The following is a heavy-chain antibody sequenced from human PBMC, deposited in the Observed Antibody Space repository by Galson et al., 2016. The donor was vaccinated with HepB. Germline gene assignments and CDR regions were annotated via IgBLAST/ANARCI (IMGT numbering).Heavy chain of an antibody. Sequence: SLRLSCAASGFTFSNFAMNWVRQAPGKGLEWVSGISGSGDSTYYADSVKGRFTISRDNSKRTLYLQMNSLRVEDTAVYYCWFFGSGSDIFDFWGQGTLVPVSS. CDR3: WFFGSGSDIFDF. J-gene: IGHJ4*02. CDR2: ISGSGDST. D-gene: IGHD3-10*01. CDR1: GFTFSNFA. V-gene: IGHV3-23*01.